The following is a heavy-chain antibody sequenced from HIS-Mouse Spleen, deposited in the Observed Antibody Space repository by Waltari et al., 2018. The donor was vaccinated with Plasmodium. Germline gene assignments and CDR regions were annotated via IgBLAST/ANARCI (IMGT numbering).Heavy chain of an antibody. Sequence: EVQLVESGGGLVQPGGSLRLSCAASGFTFSSYWMSWVRQAPGKGVEWVANIKQDGSEKYYVDSVKGRFTISRDNAKNSLYLQMNSLRAEDTAVYYCARLRRANWGMADAFDIWGQGTMVTVSS. CDR3: ARLRRANWGMADAFDI. CDR2: IKQDGSEK. D-gene: IGHD7-27*01. CDR1: GFTFSSYW. V-gene: IGHV3-7*01. J-gene: IGHJ3*02.